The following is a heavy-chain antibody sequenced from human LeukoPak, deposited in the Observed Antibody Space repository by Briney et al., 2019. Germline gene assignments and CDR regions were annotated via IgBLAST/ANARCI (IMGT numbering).Heavy chain of an antibody. CDR3: AKGDGGKAAAAVYFDY. V-gene: IGHV3-30*18. CDR2: ISYDGSNK. D-gene: IGHD2-2*01. J-gene: IGHJ4*02. CDR1: GFTFSSYG. Sequence: GGSLRLSCAASGFTFSSYGMHWVRQAPGKGLEWVAVISYDGSNKYYADSVKGRFTISRDNSKNTLYLQMNSLRAEDTAVYYCAKGDGGKAAAAVYFDYWGQGTLVTVSS.